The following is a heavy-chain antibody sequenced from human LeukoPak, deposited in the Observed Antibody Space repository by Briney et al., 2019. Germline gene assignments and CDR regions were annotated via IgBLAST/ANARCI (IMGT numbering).Heavy chain of an antibody. V-gene: IGHV4-4*07. CDR1: GGSISSYY. CDR2: IYTSGST. J-gene: IGHJ3*02. CDR3: ARAGIVGAKKAFDI. Sequence: PSETLSLTCTVSGGSISSYYWSWIRQPAGKGLEWIGRIYTSGSTNYNPSLKSRVTMSVDTSKNQFSLKLSSVTAADTAVYYCARAGIVGAKKAFDIWGQGTMVTVSS. D-gene: IGHD1-26*01.